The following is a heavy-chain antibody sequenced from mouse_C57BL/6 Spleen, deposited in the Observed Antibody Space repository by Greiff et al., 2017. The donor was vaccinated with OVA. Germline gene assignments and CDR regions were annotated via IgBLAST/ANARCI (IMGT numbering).Heavy chain of an antibody. CDR1: GYTFTSYG. CDR2: IYPRSGNT. V-gene: IGHV1-81*01. D-gene: IGHD2-4*01. CDR3: ARPFYYDYDKGFDY. Sequence: VQLQQSGAELARPGASVKLSCKASGYTFTSYGISWVKQRTGQGLEWIGEIYPRSGNTYYNEKFKGKATLTADKSSSTAYMELRILTSEDSAVYFCARPFYYDYDKGFDYWGQGTTLTVSS. J-gene: IGHJ2*01.